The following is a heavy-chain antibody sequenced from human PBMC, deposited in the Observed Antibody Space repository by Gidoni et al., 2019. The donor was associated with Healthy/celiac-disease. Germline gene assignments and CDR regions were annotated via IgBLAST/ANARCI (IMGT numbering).Heavy chain of an antibody. CDR2: IWYDGSNK. CDR1: GFTFSSYG. CDR3: ARDNFRMVRGEFDL. J-gene: IGHJ2*01. D-gene: IGHD3-10*01. V-gene: IGHV3-33*01. Sequence: QVQLVESGGGVVQPGRSLSLSCAASGFTFSSYGMHWVRQAPGKGLEWVAVIWYDGSNKYYADSVKGRFTISRDNSKNTLYLQMNSLRAEDTAVYYCARDNFRMVRGEFDLWGRGTLVTVSS.